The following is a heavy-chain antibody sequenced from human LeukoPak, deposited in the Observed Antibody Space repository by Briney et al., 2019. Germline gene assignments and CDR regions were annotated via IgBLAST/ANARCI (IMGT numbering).Heavy chain of an antibody. V-gene: IGHV3-23*01. CDR1: GFTFSSYA. Sequence: GGSLRLSCAASGFTFSSYAMSWVRQAPGKGLEWVSAISGSGGSTYYADSVKGRFTISRDHSKNTLYLQMNSLRAEDTAVYSCAKDYYYAFCSGQEYWGHGTLVTVSS. CDR2: ISGSGGST. CDR3: AKDYYYAFCSGQEY. D-gene: IGHD3-3*01. J-gene: IGHJ4*01.